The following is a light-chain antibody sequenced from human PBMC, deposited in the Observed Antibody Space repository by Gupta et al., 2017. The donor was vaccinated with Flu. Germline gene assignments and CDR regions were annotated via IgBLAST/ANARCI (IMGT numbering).Light chain of an antibody. CDR1: NIGSKS. CDR3: QVWDSSSDHGV. CDR2: DDS. V-gene: IGLV3-21*02. Sequence: SYVLPQPPSVSVAPGQTARITCGGNNIGSKSGHWYQQKPGQAPVLVVYDDSDRPSGIPERFSGSNSGNTATLTISRVEAGDEDDYYCQVWDSSSDHGVFGGGTKLTVL. J-gene: IGLJ2*01.